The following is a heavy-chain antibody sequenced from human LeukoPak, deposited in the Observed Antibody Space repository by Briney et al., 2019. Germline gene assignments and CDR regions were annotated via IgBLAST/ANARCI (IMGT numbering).Heavy chain of an antibody. CDR1: GFTFSRYA. CDR2: ISTDGGGT. D-gene: IGHD6-13*01. J-gene: IGHJ4*02. Sequence: ASVKVSCSASGFTFSRYAMHWVRQAPGKGLEYVSAISTDGGGTYYADSLKGRFTISRDNSKNTLYLQMSSLRAEDTAIYYCGRGGGGSSWYPYYFDYWGQGTLVTVSS. CDR3: GRGGGGSSWYPYYFDY. V-gene: IGHV3-64D*09.